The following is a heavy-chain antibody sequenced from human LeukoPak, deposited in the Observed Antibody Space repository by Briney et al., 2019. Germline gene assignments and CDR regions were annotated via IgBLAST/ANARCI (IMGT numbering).Heavy chain of an antibody. V-gene: IGHV4-59*01. J-gene: IGHJ4*02. CDR1: GGSISSYY. D-gene: IGHD3-9*01. CDR3: ARGGYFDWLSHDY. CDR2: IYYSGST. Sequence: SETLSLTCTVSGGSISSYYWSWIRQPPGKGLEWIGYIYYSGSTDYNPSLKSRVTISVDTSKNQFSLKLSSETAADTAVYYCARGGYFDWLSHDYWGQGTLVTVSS.